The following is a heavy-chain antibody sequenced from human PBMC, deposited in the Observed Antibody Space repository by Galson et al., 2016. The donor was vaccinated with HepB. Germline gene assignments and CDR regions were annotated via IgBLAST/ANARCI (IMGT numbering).Heavy chain of an antibody. Sequence: SETLSLTCAVYGGSFSSYYWSWIRQPPGKGLEWIGEINHGGGTNYNPSLKSRVTISVDTSKNKFSLRLSSVTAADTALYYCARGRGFYFDSSDSFSRVRTDQYFQHWGQGTLVTVSS. V-gene: IGHV4-34*01. CDR3: ARGRGFYFDSSDSFSRVRTDQYFQH. D-gene: IGHD3-22*01. J-gene: IGHJ1*01. CDR1: GGSFSSYY. CDR2: INHGGGT.